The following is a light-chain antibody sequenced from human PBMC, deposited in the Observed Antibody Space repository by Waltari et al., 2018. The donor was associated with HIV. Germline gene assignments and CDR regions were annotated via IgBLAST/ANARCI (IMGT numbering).Light chain of an antibody. J-gene: IGKJ1*01. CDR3: QQYGTSPT. CDR1: ETVSSNF. Sequence: EIVLTQSPGTLSLSPGDSATLFCRASETVSSNFLAWYQQKPGQAPRLLIYGASNRVTGVPDKFSGSGSGTDFTLTITRLEPDDFAVYYCQQYGTSPTFGQGTKVEIQ. CDR2: GAS. V-gene: IGKV3-20*01.